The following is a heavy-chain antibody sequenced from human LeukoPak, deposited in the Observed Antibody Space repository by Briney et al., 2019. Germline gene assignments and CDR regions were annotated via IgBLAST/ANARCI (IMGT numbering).Heavy chain of an antibody. D-gene: IGHD1-14*01. J-gene: IGHJ5*02. Sequence: SETLSLTCTVSGGSISSGDYYWSWIRQPPGKGLEWIGYIYYSGSTYYNPSLKSRVTISVDTSKNQFSLKLSSVTAADTAVYYCARATGAPGRGFDPWGQGSLVIVSS. CDR3: ARATGAPGRGFDP. CDR2: IYYSGST. CDR1: GGSISSGDYY. V-gene: IGHV4-30-4*01.